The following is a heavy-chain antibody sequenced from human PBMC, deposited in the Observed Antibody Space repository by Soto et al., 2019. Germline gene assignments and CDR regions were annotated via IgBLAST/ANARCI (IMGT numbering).Heavy chain of an antibody. CDR1: GYTFTSYG. V-gene: IGHV1-18*01. Sequence: QVQLVQSGAEVKKPGASVKVSCKASGYTFTSYGISWVRQAPGQGLEWMGWISAYNGNTNYAQKLQGRVTMTTDTSTSTAYMELRSLRSDDTAVYYCARDSRTPLISSSWRYDYYGMDVWGQGTTVTVSS. CDR2: ISAYNGNT. D-gene: IGHD6-13*01. J-gene: IGHJ6*02. CDR3: ARDSRTPLISSSWRYDYYGMDV.